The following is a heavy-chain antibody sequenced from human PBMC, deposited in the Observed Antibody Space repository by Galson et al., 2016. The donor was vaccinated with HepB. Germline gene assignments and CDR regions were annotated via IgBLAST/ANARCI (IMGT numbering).Heavy chain of an antibody. CDR2: INYRGNT. V-gene: IGHV4-34*01. CDR1: GGSFRDLH. Sequence: TLSLTCGVDGGSFRDLHWSWIRQSPGKGLEWIGEINYRGNTNYNPSLESRVSISVDTSKTQFSLRLDSVTAADTAVYYCARAGGWFDPWGQGTLVTVSS. D-gene: IGHD4-23*01. CDR3: ARAGGWFDP. J-gene: IGHJ5*02.